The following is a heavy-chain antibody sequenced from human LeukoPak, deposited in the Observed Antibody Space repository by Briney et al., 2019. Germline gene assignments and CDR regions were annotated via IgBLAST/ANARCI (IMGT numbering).Heavy chain of an antibody. Sequence: SETLSLTCTVSGGSISSYYWGWIRQPPGKGLEWIGSIYYSGSTYYNPSLKSRVTISVDTSKNQFSLKLSSVTAADTAVYYCARHCSSTSCSYYYYYGMDVWGQGTTVTVSS. CDR2: IYYSGST. V-gene: IGHV4-39*01. J-gene: IGHJ6*02. CDR1: GGSISSYY. CDR3: ARHCSSTSCSYYYYYGMDV. D-gene: IGHD2-2*01.